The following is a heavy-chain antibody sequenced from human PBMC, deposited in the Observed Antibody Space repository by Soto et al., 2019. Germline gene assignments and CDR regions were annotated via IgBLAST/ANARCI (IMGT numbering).Heavy chain of an antibody. CDR1: GGSISSYY. CDR3: ERRYDILTPMDV. J-gene: IGHJ6*03. V-gene: IGHV4-59*07. Sequence: SDTLSLTCTVSGGSISSYYWSWIRQPPGKGLEWIGYIYYSGSTNYNPSLKSRVTISVDTSKNQFSLKLSSVTAADTAVYYCERRYDILTPMDVWGKGTTVTVSS. D-gene: IGHD3-9*01. CDR2: IYYSGST.